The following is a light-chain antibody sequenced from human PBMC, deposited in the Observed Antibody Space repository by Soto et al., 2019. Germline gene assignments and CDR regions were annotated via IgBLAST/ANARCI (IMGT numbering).Light chain of an antibody. V-gene: IGKV1-9*01. CDR2: GAS. CDR3: QQLNSFPIP. CDR1: QGISSF. J-gene: IGKJ3*01. Sequence: IQLTQSPSSLSASVGDRVTITCRASQGISSFLAWYQQKPGKAPKLLIYGASTLQSGVPSRVSGSGSGTDVTLTSGSLQPEELATYDGQQLNSFPIPVGPGTKVDIK.